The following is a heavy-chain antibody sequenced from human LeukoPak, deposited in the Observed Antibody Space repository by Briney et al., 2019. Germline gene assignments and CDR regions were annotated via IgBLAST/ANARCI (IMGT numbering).Heavy chain of an antibody. CDR2: FDPEDGET. J-gene: IGHJ6*02. CDR1: GYTLTELS. V-gene: IGHV1-24*01. D-gene: IGHD2-15*01. Sequence: GASVKVSCKVSGYTLTELSMHWVRQAPGKGFEWMGGFDPEDGETIYAQKFQGRVTMTEDTSTDTAYMELSSLRSEDTAVYYCATRSGAANLLSYYYYYGMDVWGQGTTVTVSS. CDR3: ATRSGAANLLSYYYYYGMDV.